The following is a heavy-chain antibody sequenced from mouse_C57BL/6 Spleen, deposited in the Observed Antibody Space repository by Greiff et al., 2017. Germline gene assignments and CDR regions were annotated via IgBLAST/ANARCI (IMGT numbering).Heavy chain of an antibody. D-gene: IGHD2-5*01. CDR3: AYYSNYLAWFAY. Sequence: EVKLVESVAELVRPGASVKLSCTASGFNIKNTYMHWVKQRPEQGLEWIGRIDPANGNTNYAPKFQGKATITADTSSNTAYLQLSSLTSEDTAIYYCAYYSNYLAWFAYWGQGTLVTVSA. J-gene: IGHJ3*01. V-gene: IGHV14-3*01. CDR2: IDPANGNT. CDR1: GFNIKNTY.